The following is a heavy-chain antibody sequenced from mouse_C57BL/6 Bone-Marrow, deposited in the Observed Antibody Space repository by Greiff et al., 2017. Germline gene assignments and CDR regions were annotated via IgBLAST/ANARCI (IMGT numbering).Heavy chain of an antibody. CDR1: GYTFTSYT. J-gene: IGHJ3*01. V-gene: IGHV1-4*01. CDR2: INPSSGYT. Sequence: QVQLQQSGAELARPGASVKMSCKASGYTFTSYTMHWVKQRPGQGLEWIGYINPSSGYTKYNQKFKDKATLTADKSSSTAYMQLSSLTSEDSAVYYCARGRLGRGWLAYWGQGTLVTVSA. CDR3: ARGRLGRGWLAY. D-gene: IGHD4-1*01.